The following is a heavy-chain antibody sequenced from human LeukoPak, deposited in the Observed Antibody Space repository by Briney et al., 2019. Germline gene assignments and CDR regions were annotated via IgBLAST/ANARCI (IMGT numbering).Heavy chain of an antibody. J-gene: IGHJ6*03. CDR2: IYYSGSA. D-gene: IGHD4-17*01. CDR3: ARGNGDRTSLYYYYMDV. V-gene: IGHV4-39*07. Sequence: PSETLSLTCTVSGGSISSSSYYWGWIRQPPGKGLEWIGSIYYSGSAYYNPSLKSRVTISVDTSKNQFSLKLSSVTAADTAVYYCARGNGDRTSLYYYYMDVWGKGTTVTVSS. CDR1: GGSISSSSYY.